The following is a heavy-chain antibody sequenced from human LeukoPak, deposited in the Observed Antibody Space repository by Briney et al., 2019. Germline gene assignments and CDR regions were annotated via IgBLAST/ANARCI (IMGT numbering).Heavy chain of an antibody. CDR3: ARVAVGATHLDY. D-gene: IGHD1-26*01. Sequence: GGSVRLSCAASGFTFSDYYMSWIRQAPGKGLEWVSYISSSCSGTIYYADSVKGRFTISRDNAKNSLYLQMNSLRDEDTAVYFCARVAVGATHLDYWGQGTLVTVSS. J-gene: IGHJ4*02. V-gene: IGHV3-11*04. CDR2: ISSSCSGTI. CDR1: GFTFSDYY.